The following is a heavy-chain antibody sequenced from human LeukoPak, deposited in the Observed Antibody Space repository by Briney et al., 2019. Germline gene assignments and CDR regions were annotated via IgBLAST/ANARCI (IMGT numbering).Heavy chain of an antibody. D-gene: IGHD2/OR15-2a*01. CDR1: GGSITSYY. Sequence: SETLSLTCIVSGGSITSYYWSWIRQPPGKGLEWIGYIYDSGRTNYNSSLRSRVTISVDTSKNQFSLKLSSVTAADAAVYYCARYSEPNSNLLWFDPWGQGTLVTVPS. CDR3: ARYSEPNSNLLWFDP. CDR2: IYDSGRT. V-gene: IGHV4-59*08. J-gene: IGHJ5*02.